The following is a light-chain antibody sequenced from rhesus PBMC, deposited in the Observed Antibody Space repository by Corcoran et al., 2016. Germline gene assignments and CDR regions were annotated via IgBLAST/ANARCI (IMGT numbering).Light chain of an antibody. CDR1: QDIRDY. Sequence: DIQMTQSPSSLSASVGDRVTITCRASQDIRDYLNCYQQNLGKAPRRLIYAASSLESGFPSRFSGSGSATDCTLTISSLQPEDFATYYCQQHNSYPLTFGGGTKVEIK. V-gene: IGKV1-43*01. J-gene: IGKJ4*01. CDR2: AAS. CDR3: QQHNSYPLT.